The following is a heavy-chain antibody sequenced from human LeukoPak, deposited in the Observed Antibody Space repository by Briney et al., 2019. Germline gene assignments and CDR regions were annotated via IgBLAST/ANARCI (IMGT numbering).Heavy chain of an antibody. CDR3: AKAVVAVARNLIFDY. J-gene: IGHJ4*02. CDR1: GFTFSSYA. Sequence: GGSLRLSCAAFGFTFSSYAMSWVRQAPGKGLEWVSAISGSDGSTYYADSVKGRFTISRDNSKNTLDLQMNSLRAEDTAVYYCAKAVVAVARNLIFDYWGQGTLVTVSS. D-gene: IGHD6-19*01. CDR2: ISGSDGST. V-gene: IGHV3-23*01.